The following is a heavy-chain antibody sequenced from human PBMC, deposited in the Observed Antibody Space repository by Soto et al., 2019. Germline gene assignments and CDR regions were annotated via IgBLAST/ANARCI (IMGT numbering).Heavy chain of an antibody. D-gene: IGHD6-13*01. CDR3: ASRIAAAGTAPGDY. Sequence: SETLSLTCTVSGGSISSSSYYWGWIRQPPGKGLEWIGSIYYSGSTYYNPSLKSRVTISVDTSKNQFSLKLSSVTAADTAVYYCASRIAAAGTAPGDYWGQGTLVTVSS. CDR2: IYYSGST. CDR1: GGSISSSSYY. V-gene: IGHV4-39*01. J-gene: IGHJ4*02.